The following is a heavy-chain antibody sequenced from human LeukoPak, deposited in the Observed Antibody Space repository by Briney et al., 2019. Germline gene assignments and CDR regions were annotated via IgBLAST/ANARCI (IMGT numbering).Heavy chain of an antibody. CDR3: AGHHPRNTVDF. J-gene: IGHJ4*02. CDR1: GGSISSYY. D-gene: IGHD2-8*02. CDR2: ISDVGSI. Sequence: PSETLSLTCTVSGGSISSYYWSWIRQPPGKGLEWIAYISDVGSINYNPSLKSRVTISLDTSKNQFSLKLSSVTAADTAVYYCAGHHPRNTVDFWGQGTLVTVSS. V-gene: IGHV4-59*08.